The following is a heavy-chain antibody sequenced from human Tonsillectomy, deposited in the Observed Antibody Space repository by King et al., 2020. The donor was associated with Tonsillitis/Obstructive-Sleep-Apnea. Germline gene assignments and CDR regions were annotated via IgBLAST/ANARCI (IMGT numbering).Heavy chain of an antibody. V-gene: IGHV1-3*01. CDR3: AREYSSSSGHALDF. CDR1: GYTFTNYA. CDR2: INAGNGKT. J-gene: IGHJ4*02. Sequence: QLVQSGAEVKKPGASMKVSCKASGYTFTNYAMHWVRQAPGQRLEWMGWINAGNGKTKYSQKFQGRLSISRDTPASTAYMELSSLRSEDTAVYYCAREYSSSSGHALDFWGQGTLVTVSA. D-gene: IGHD6-6*01.